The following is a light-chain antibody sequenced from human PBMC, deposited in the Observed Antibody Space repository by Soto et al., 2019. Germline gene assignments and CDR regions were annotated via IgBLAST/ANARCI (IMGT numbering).Light chain of an antibody. CDR1: LRISKY. Sequence: DIKLTQSPSSLSASVGDRVTITCRASLRISKYLNWYQQKPGKALKLLIYGASTLQSGVPSRFSGSGSWTDFTLTITNLQPEDSVTYFCQQSHSAPLAVGRGTKLEI. J-gene: IGKJ4*01. CDR3: QQSHSAPLA. V-gene: IGKV1-39*01. CDR2: GAS.